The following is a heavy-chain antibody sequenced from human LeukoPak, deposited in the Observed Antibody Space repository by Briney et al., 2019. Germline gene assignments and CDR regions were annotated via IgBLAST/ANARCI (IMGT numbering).Heavy chain of an antibody. D-gene: IGHD1-1*01. V-gene: IGHV3-23*01. J-gene: IGHJ6*03. Sequence: HPGGSLRLSCAASGFTFSSYAMSWVRQAPGKGLEWVSAISGSGGSTYYADSVKGRFTISRDNSKNTLYLQMNSLRAEDTAVYYCARTTEAHSWQTRYYSYYMDVWGKGTTVTVSS. CDR3: ARTTEAHSWQTRYYSYYMDV. CDR2: ISGSGGST. CDR1: GFTFSSYA.